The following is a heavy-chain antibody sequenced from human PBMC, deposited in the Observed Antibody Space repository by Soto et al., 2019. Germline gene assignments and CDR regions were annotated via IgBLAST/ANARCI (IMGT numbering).Heavy chain of an antibody. J-gene: IGHJ6*01. V-gene: IGHV3-30*18. Sequence: QVQLVESGGGVVQPGRSLRLSCAASGFTFSSYGMHWVRQAPGKGLEWVAVISYDGSNKYYADSVKGRFTISRDNSKNTLYLQMNSLRAEDTAVYYCAKDLYFVAAAGLWYYYYGMDVW. CDR3: AKDLYFVAAAGLWYYYYGMDV. CDR1: GFTFSSYG. D-gene: IGHD6-13*01. CDR2: ISYDGSNK.